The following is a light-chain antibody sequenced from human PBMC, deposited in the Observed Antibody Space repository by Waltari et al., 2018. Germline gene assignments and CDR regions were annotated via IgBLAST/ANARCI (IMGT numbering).Light chain of an antibody. J-gene: IGKJ2*01. Sequence: EIVMTQSPVTLSLSPGERATLSCRASQRVGRNLAWYQQKPGQAPRLLIYGVSTRVTGIPARFSGTVSGTEFTLTISSLQSEDFAVYYCQQYNNWPPYTFGQGTRLEI. V-gene: IGKV3-15*01. CDR2: GVS. CDR3: QQYNNWPPYT. CDR1: QRVGRN.